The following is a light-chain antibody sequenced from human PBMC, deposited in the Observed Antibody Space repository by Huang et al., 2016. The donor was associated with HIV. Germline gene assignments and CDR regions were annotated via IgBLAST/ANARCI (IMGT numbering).Light chain of an antibody. CDR2: KVS. Sequence: DVVMTRSPLSLPVALGQSASISCRSSQSLVYGSVDTYLSWFHQRPGRSPRRLIYKVSNRDSGVPDRFSGSGSDTDFTLKISRVEAEDVGIYYCMQGTHWPWTFGQGTKVEIK. J-gene: IGKJ1*01. V-gene: IGKV2-30*01. CDR3: MQGTHWPWT. CDR1: QSLVYGSVDTY.